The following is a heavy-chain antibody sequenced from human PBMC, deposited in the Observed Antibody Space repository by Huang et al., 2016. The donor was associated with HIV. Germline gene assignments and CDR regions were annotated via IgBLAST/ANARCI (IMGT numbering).Heavy chain of an antibody. J-gene: IGHJ4*02. CDR1: GYTFSTYS. CDR2: IRKTSGAT. D-gene: IGHD3-22*01. Sequence: EVQLVESGGGLAQPGGSLRLSCVASGYTFSTYSMNWVGQAPGKGLEWFSYIRKTSGATSYAESVKGRFTVSRDNVKNSLYLQMNRLRVEDTAMYYCVRDSSSGLQLRYWGQGALVIVS. CDR3: VRDSSSGLQLRY. V-gene: IGHV3-48*01.